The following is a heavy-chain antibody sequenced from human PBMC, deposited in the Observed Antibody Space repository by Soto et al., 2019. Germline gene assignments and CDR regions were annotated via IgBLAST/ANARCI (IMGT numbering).Heavy chain of an antibody. CDR2: IYSDGTT. D-gene: IGHD3-9*01. V-gene: IGHV3-53*01. CDR1: GFTVSSNY. CDR3: AILTN. J-gene: IGHJ4*02. Sequence: GGSLRLSCAASGFTVSSNYMNWVRQAPGKGLEWVSIIYSDGTTSYADSVKGRFTISRDNFKNTLHLQMNSLRAEDTAVYYCAILTNWGQGTLVTVSS.